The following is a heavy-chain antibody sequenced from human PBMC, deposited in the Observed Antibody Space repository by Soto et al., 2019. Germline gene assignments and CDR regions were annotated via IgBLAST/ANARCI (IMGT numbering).Heavy chain of an antibody. D-gene: IGHD3-3*01. CDR2: IIPIFGTA. J-gene: IGHJ4*02. CDR1: GGTFSSYA. CDR3: AILRGGGEITIFGVVSTDPVDY. Sequence: SVKVACKGSGGTFSSYAISWVRQAPGQGLEWMGGIIPIFGTANYAQKFQGRVTITADESTSTAYMELSSLRSEDTAVYYCAILRGGGEITIFGVVSTDPVDYWGQGTLVTVSS. V-gene: IGHV1-69*13.